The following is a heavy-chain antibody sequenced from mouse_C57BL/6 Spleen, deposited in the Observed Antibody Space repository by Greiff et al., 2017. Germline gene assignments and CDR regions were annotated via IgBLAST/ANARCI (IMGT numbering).Heavy chain of an antibody. CDR2: ISSGSSTI. CDR1: GFTFSDYG. Sequence: EVQLVESGGGLVKPGGSLKLSCAASGFTFSDYGMHWVRQAPEQGLEWVAYISSGSSTIYYADTVKGRFTLSIDNAKNTLFLQVTSLRSEDTAMYYCARGDSNYWGQGTTLTVSS. J-gene: IGHJ2*01. D-gene: IGHD2-5*01. CDR3: ARGDSNY. V-gene: IGHV5-17*01.